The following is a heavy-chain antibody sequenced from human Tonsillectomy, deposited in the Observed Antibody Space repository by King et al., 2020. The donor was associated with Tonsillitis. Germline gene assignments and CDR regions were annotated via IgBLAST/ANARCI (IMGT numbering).Heavy chain of an antibody. CDR2: INPNSGDP. Sequence: VQLVQSGAEVKRPGASVKVSCKASGYTFTGHCLHWVRQAPGQGLEWMGWINPNSGDPDYAQNFQGRVTMTRDTSISTAYMELSRVRSDDTAVYYCARDYYGSGNYPDAFDIWGQGTMVTVSS. J-gene: IGHJ3*02. CDR1: GYTFTGHC. D-gene: IGHD3-10*01. V-gene: IGHV1-2*02. CDR3: ARDYYGSGNYPDAFDI.